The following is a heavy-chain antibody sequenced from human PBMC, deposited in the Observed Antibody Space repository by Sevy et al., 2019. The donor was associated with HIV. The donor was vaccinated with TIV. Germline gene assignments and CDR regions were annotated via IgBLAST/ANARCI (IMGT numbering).Heavy chain of an antibody. Sequence: GGSLRLSCAASGFAFRGSAIHWVRQASGKGLEWIGRIRSKGNSFATDYVPSVKGRFTISRDDSKKTAYLEMSSLKIDDTAGYYWAGQVGDTVMAIFDYWGQGTLVTVSS. V-gene: IGHV3-73*01. CDR3: AGQVGDTVMAIFDY. CDR2: IRSKGNSFAT. J-gene: IGHJ4*02. CDR1: GFAFRGSA. D-gene: IGHD1-26*01.